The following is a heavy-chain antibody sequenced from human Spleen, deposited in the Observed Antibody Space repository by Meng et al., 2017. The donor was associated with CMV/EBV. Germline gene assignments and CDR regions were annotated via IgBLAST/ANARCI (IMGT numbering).Heavy chain of an antibody. V-gene: IGHV1-2*02. J-gene: IGHJ4*02. Sequence: SCKTSGYPFAGHYLHWLRQAPGQGLEWMAWIHYDTGETNYAQNFHGRVTVTRDTSITTVYMELRSLRPDDTAMYYCARDDNWGPDYWGQGTLVTVSS. CDR1: GYPFAGHY. CDR2: IHYDTGET. CDR3: ARDDNWGPDY. D-gene: IGHD7-27*01.